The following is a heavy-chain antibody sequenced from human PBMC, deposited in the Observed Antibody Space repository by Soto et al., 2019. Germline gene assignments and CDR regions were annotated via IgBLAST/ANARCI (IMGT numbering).Heavy chain of an antibody. CDR1: GGSFSGYF. CDR2: INHSGST. J-gene: IGHJ4*02. V-gene: IGHV4-34*01. Sequence: QVQLQQWGAGLLKPSETLSLSCAVYGGSFSGYFWSWIRQPPGKGLEWIGEINHSGSTNYNPSLKSRVTISVDTSKNQFSLSVRSLTAADTAVYYCVRRRAETNLDYWGQGTLVTVSS. CDR3: VRRRAETNLDY.